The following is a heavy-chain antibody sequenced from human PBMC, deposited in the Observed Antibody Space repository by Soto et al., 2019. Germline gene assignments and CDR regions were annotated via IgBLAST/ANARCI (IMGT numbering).Heavy chain of an antibody. V-gene: IGHV4-30-2*01. CDR2: IYHSGST. J-gene: IGHJ4*02. D-gene: IGHD2-8*02. CDR1: GGSISSGGYS. CDR3: ARDNITGLFDY. Sequence: SETLSLTCAVSGGSISSGGYSWSWIRQPPGKGLEWIGYIYHSGSTYYNPSLKSRVTISVDRSKNQFSLKLSSVTAADTAVYYCARDNITGLFDYRAQGTPVPVS.